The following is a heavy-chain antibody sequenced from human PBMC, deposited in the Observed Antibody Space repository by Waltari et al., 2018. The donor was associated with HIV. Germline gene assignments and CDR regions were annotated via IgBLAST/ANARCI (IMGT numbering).Heavy chain of an antibody. CDR2: SSTSGGAI. CDR3: ARVRYLSRLAAVGSNWFDP. V-gene: IGHV3-11*01. J-gene: IGHJ5*02. CDR1: GSPFSEHS. D-gene: IGHD6-13*01. Sequence: QVQLGESGGGLVEPGWSLRTSCAASGSPFSEHSMSWIRQDPGKGLEWVSYSSTSGGAIYYADSVKGRFSVSRDNGKNSLYLQMNSLRAEDTALYYCARVRYLSRLAAVGSNWFDPWGQGTLVTVSS.